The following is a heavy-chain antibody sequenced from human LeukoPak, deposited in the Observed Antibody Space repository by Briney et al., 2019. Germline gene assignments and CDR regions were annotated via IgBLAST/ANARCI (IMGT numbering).Heavy chain of an antibody. D-gene: IGHD4/OR15-4a*01. CDR3: ARHPHGTYYGALEG. V-gene: IGHV4-39*01. Sequence: SETLSLSCTVSGGSSSSSPYYWAWIRQPPGKGLEWIGNMYYNEKTCYNPSLKSRVTISIDTSKNQFSLKLSSVTAADTAVYYCARHPHGTYYGALEGWGQGTLVTVSS. CDR1: GGSSSSSPYY. CDR2: MYYNEKT. J-gene: IGHJ4*02.